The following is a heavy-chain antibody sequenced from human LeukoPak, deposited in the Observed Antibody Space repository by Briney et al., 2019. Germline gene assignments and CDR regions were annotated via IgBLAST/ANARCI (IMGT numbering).Heavy chain of an antibody. J-gene: IGHJ6*02. CDR3: ARDTWQQLLYYYYGMDV. Sequence: ALVKVSCKASGYTFTSYGISWVRQAPGQGLEWMGWISAYNGNTNYAQKLQGRVTMTTDTSTSTAYMELRSLRSDDTAVYYCARDTWQQLLYYYYGMDVWGQGTTVTVSS. D-gene: IGHD6-13*01. CDR2: ISAYNGNT. CDR1: GYTFTSYG. V-gene: IGHV1-18*01.